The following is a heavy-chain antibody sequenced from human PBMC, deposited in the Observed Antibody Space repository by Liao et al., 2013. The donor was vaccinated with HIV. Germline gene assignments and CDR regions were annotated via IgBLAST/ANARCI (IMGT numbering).Heavy chain of an antibody. CDR3: ARGSPRITIFGVVFDY. Sequence: QVQLQESGPGLVKPSQTLSLTCTVSGGSISSGSYYWSWIRQPAGKGLEWIGEINHSGSTNYNPSLKSRVTISVDTSKNQFSLKLSSVTAADTAVYYCARGSPRITIFGVVFDYWGQGTLVTVSS. CDR1: GGSISSGSYY. V-gene: IGHV4-61*02. D-gene: IGHD3-3*01. CDR2: INHSGST. J-gene: IGHJ4*02.